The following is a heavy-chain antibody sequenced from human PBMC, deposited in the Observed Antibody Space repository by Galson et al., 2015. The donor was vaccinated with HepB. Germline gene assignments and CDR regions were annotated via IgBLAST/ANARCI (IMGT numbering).Heavy chain of an antibody. CDR2: FDPEDGET. D-gene: IGHD3-10*02. Sequence: SVKVSCKVSGYTLTELSMHWVRQAPGKGLEWMGGFDPEDGETIYAQKFQGRVTMTEDTSTDTAYMELSSLRSEDTAVYYCAPGAALFGYYGMDVWGQGTTVTVSS. CDR3: APGAALFGYYGMDV. V-gene: IGHV1-24*01. CDR1: GYTLTELS. J-gene: IGHJ6*02.